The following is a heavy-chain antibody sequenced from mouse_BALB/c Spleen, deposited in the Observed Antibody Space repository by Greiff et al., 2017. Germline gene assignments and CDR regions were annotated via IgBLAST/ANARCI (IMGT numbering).Heavy chain of an antibody. CDR2: IWAGGST. Sequence: VKLQESGPGLVAPSQSLSITCTVSGFSLTSYGVHWVRQPPGKGLERLGVIWAGGSTNYNSALMSRLSISKDNSKSQVFLKMNSLQTDDTAMYYCARSSTGTKAMDYWGQGTSVTVSS. J-gene: IGHJ4*01. CDR3: ARSSTGTKAMDY. CDR1: GFSLTSYG. D-gene: IGHD4-1*02. V-gene: IGHV2-9*02.